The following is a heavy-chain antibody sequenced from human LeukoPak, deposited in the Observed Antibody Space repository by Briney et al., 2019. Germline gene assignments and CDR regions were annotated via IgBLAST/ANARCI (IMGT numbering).Heavy chain of an antibody. J-gene: IGHJ3*02. CDR1: GGTFSSYA. CDR3: ARDLLGEAAFDI. V-gene: IGHV1-69*01. D-gene: IGHD1-26*01. CDR2: IIPIFGTA. Sequence: ASVKVSCKASGGTFSSYAISWVRQAPGQGLEWMGGIIPIFGTANYARKFQGRVTITADESTSTAYMELSSLRSEDTAVYYRARDLLGEAAFDIWGQGTMVTVSS.